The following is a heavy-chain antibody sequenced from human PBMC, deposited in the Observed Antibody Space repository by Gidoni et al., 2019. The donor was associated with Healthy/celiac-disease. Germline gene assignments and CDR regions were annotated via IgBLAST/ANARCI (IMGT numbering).Heavy chain of an antibody. V-gene: IGHV3-74*01. CDR2: INSDGSST. Sequence: EVQLVESGGGLVQPGGSLRLSCAASGFTFRSYWMHWVRQAPGKGLVWVSRINSDGSSTSYADSVKGRFTISRDNAKNTLYLQMNSLRAEDTAVYYCARVKEYYYDSSGYSDYYYYGMDVWGQGTTVTVSS. D-gene: IGHD3-22*01. CDR1: GFTFRSYW. CDR3: ARVKEYYYDSSGYSDYYYYGMDV. J-gene: IGHJ6*02.